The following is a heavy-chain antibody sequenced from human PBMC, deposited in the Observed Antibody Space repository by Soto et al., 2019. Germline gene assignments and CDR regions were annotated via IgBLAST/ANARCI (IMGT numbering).Heavy chain of an antibody. D-gene: IGHD3-22*01. J-gene: IGHJ4*02. CDR3: ARDLRYYDSSGYPPDFDY. CDR2: IIPILGIA. V-gene: IGHV1-69*04. Sequence: SVKVSCKASGGTFSSYAISLVRQAPGQGLEWMGRIIPILGIANYAQKFQGRVTITADKSTSTAYMELSSLRSEDTAVYYCARDLRYYDSSGYPPDFDYWGQGTLVTVSS. CDR1: GGTFSSYA.